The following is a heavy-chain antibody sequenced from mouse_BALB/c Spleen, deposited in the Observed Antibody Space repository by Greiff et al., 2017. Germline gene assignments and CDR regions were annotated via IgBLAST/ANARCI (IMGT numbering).Heavy chain of an antibody. V-gene: IGHV10S3*01. J-gene: IGHJ4*01. D-gene: IGHD3-3*01. CDR1: GFTFNTNA. CDR2: IRSKSNNYAT. Sequence: EVQLVETGGGLVQPKGSLKLSCAASGFTFNTNAMNWVRQAPGKGLEWVARIRSKSNNYATYYADSVKDRFTISRDDSQSMLYLQMNNLKTEDTAMYYCVRDHRAYYYAMDYWGQGTSVTVSS. CDR3: VRDHRAYYYAMDY.